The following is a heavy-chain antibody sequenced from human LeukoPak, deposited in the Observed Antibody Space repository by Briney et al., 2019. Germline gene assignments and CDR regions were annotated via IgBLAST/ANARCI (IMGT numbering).Heavy chain of an antibody. CDR1: GYTFTSYG. CDR2: ISAYNGNT. CDR3: AKEKEAYYYGMDV. J-gene: IGHJ6*02. Sequence: GASVKVSCKASGYTFTSYGISWVRQAPGQGLEWMGWISAYNGNTNYAQKLQGRVTMTTDTSTSTAYMELRSLRAEDTAVYYCAKEKEAYYYGMDVWSQGTTVTVSS. V-gene: IGHV1-18*01.